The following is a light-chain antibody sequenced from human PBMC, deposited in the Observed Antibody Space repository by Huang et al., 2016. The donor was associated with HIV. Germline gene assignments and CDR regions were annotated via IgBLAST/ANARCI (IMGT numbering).Light chain of an antibody. CDR1: QSVGTW. CDR3: QHYNSFPWT. CDR2: EAS. Sequence: DIQMTQSSATLSASVGDRVTISCRASQSVGTWLAWYQQKPGKAPNLLIYEASTLESVVPSRVSGGGSGTEFTLTINSLQPDDFATYYCQHYNSFPWTFGQGTKVEV. V-gene: IGKV1-5*03. J-gene: IGKJ1*01.